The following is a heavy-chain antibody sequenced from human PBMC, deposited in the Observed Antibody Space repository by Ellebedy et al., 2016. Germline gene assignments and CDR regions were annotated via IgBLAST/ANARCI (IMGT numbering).Heavy chain of an antibody. CDR2: IYWNDDK. CDR3: AHRTTMTAVDY. Sequence: SGPTLVKPTQTLTLTCTFSGFSLSTSGMCVSWIRQPPGKALEWLAFIYWNDDKRYSPSLRNRLTITKDTSKNQVDLTMTNMAPVDTATYYCAHRTTMTAVDYWGQGTLVTVSS. D-gene: IGHD4-17*01. V-gene: IGHV2-5*01. CDR1: GFSLSTSGMC. J-gene: IGHJ4*02.